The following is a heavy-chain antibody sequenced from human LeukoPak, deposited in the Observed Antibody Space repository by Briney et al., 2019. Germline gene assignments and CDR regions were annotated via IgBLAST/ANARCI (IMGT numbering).Heavy chain of an antibody. D-gene: IGHD3-22*01. Sequence: GGSLRLSCAASGFTLSSYGMHWVRQAPGKGLEWVAVIWYDGSNKYYADSVKGRFTISRDNTKNTLYLQMNSLRAEDTAVYYCAREAVKDFDYWGQGTLVTVSS. CDR2: IWYDGSNK. V-gene: IGHV3-33*01. CDR3: AREAVKDFDY. J-gene: IGHJ4*02. CDR1: GFTLSSYG.